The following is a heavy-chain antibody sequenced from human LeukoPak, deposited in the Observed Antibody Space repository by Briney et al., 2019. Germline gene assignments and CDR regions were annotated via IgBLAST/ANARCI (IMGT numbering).Heavy chain of an antibody. Sequence: PGGSLRLSCAASGFTFSGCGMHWVRQAPGKGLEWVAFIWYDGGDKYYVDSVKGRFTISRDNSKNTLYLQMNSLRAEDTAMYYCAKDPYSYGSYFDYWGQGTLVTVSS. CDR1: GFTFSGCG. V-gene: IGHV3-30*02. CDR3: AKDPYSYGSYFDY. CDR2: IWYDGGDK. J-gene: IGHJ4*02. D-gene: IGHD5-18*01.